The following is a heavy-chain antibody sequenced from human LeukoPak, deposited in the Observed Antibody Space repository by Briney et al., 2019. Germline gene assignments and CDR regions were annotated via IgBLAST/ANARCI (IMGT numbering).Heavy chain of an antibody. D-gene: IGHD6-19*01. CDR3: ARNSSGWDY. V-gene: IGHV1-69*06. CDR1: GGTFCSYV. CDR2: FLLLFGTA. J-gene: IGHJ4*02. Sequence: GSSVGLSCKASGGTFCSYVISWVRQAAGHGLEWRGGFLLLFGTAEYAQKFQGTVTITADKSTSTAYMELSSLRSEDTAVYYCARNSSGWDYWGQGTLVTVSS.